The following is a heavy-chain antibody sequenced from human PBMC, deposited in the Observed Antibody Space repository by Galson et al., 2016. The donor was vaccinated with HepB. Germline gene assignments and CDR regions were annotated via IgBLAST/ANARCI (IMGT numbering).Heavy chain of an antibody. J-gene: IGHJ4*02. CDR2: IHYKGST. V-gene: IGHV4-59*01. Sequence: SETLSLTCTVSGGSINNYYWSWIRQAPGKGLEWIGFIHYKGSTNYNPSLKSRVTILLYTSKNQFSLEVNSVTAADTAVYFCARAGDYGAAIDSWGQGARVAVSS. CDR1: GGSINNYY. D-gene: IGHD4-17*01. CDR3: ARAGDYGAAIDS.